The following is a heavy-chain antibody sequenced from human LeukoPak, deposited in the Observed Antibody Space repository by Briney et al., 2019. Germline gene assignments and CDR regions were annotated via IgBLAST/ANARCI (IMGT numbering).Heavy chain of an antibody. CDR2: ISSSSSYI. J-gene: IGHJ4*02. V-gene: IGHV3-21*01. CDR1: GFTFSSYS. CDR3: ARPYSGYDFVIIY. Sequence: GGSLRLSCAASGFTFSSYSMNWVRQAPGKGLEWVSSISSSSSYIYYADSVKGRFTISRDNAKNSLYLQMNSLRAEDTAVYYCARPYSGYDFVIIYWGQGTLVTVSS. D-gene: IGHD5-12*01.